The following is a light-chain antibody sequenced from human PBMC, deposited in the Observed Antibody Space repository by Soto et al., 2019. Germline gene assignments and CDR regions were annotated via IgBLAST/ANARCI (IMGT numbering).Light chain of an antibody. CDR3: QTWGTGTVV. CDR2: LNSDGSH. CDR1: SGHSSYA. V-gene: IGLV4-69*01. Sequence: QAVVTQSPSASASLGASVKLTCTLSSGHSSYAIAWHQQQPEKGPRYLMKLNSDGSHSKGDGIPDRFSGSSSGAERYLTISSLQSEDEADYCCQTWGTGTVVFGGGTKLTVL. J-gene: IGLJ2*01.